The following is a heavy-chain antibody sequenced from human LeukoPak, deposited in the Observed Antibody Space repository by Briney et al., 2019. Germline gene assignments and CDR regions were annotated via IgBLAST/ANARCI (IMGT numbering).Heavy chain of an antibody. CDR3: AKERAGYTNPYYFHY. CDR1: GFTFSSYA. D-gene: IGHD3-16*02. J-gene: IGHJ4*02. CDR2: ISGRCGNT. Sequence: GGSLTLSCAVSGFTFSSYAMRWVRQAAGKGLEWVGSISGRCGNTYYADCGRGGVAMLRENAKKTVYLHMNSRRAEDTAVYYCAKERAGYTNPYYFHYSGQGTLVTVSS. V-gene: IGHV3-23*01.